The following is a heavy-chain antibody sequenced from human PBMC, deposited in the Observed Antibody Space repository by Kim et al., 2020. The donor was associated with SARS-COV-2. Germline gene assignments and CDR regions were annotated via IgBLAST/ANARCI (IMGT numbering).Heavy chain of an antibody. D-gene: IGHD6-13*01. V-gene: IGHV3-48*02. CDR3: AREGYHVQWFDP. J-gene: IGHJ5*02. Sequence: YYADSVKGRFTSSRDNAKNSLYLQMNSLRDEDTAVYYCAREGYHVQWFDPWGQGTLVTVSS.